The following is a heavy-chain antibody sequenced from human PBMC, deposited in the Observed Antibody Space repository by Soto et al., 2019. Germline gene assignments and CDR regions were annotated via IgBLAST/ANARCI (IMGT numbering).Heavy chain of an antibody. CDR2: IYYTGKN. V-gene: IGHV4-30-4*01. D-gene: IGHD2-2*01. CDR1: GDYIHVGGYY. J-gene: IGHJ5*02. Sequence: QVQLPESGPGLVKPSQTLSLTCSVSGDYIHVGGYYWTWIRQRPGKGLEWVGYIYYTGKNYYNPSLESRLTMSVDRSKNQFSLRLTSVTAADTAVYFCGRDLTSNANFIDPWGQGTLVTVSS. CDR3: GRDLTSNANFIDP.